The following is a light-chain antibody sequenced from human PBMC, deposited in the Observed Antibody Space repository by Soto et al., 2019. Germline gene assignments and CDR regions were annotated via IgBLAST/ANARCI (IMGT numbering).Light chain of an antibody. Sequence: QSALTQPASLSGSPGQSITISCTGTSSDIGAYDYASWFQQHPGKAPKLMISEVNNRPSGVSNRFSGSKSGNTAYLTISGLQVEDEAEYFCFSFTNTSNHVLGNGTKVT. J-gene: IGLJ1*01. CDR1: SSDIGAYDY. CDR3: FSFTNTSNHV. CDR2: EVN. V-gene: IGLV2-14*01.